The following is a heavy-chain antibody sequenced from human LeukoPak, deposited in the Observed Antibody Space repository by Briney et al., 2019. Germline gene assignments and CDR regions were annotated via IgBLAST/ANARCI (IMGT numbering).Heavy chain of an antibody. J-gene: IGHJ4*02. CDR3: ARDYGGSSPFDY. D-gene: IGHD4-23*01. V-gene: IGHV3-48*03. Sequence: QVGGSLRLSCAASGFTFSNYEMHWVRQAPGKGLEWVSYISSSGSDIYYADSVKGRFTISRDNAKNSLYLHMNSLRAEDTAVYYCARDYGGSSPFDYWGQGTLVTVSS. CDR1: GFTFSNYE. CDR2: ISSSGSDI.